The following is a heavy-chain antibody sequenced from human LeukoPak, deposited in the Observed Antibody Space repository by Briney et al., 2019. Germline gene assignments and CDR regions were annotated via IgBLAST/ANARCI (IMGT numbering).Heavy chain of an antibody. CDR2: INPNSGGT. CDR3: ARGRRGIAAAGIWFDP. V-gene: IGHV1-2*02. Sequence: ASVKVSCKASGYTFTSYGISWVRQAPGQGLEWMGWINPNSGGTNYAQKFQGRVTMTRDTSISTAYMELSRLRSDDTAVYYCARGRRGIAAAGIWFDPWGQGTLVTVSS. CDR1: GYTFTSYG. J-gene: IGHJ5*02. D-gene: IGHD6-13*01.